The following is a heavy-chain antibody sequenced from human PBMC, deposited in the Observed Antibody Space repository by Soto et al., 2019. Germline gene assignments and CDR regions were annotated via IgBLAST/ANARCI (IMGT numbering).Heavy chain of an antibody. V-gene: IGHV4-61*01. D-gene: IGHD1-1*01. J-gene: IGHJ5*02. CDR3: VRDGTKNLRDWFDP. CDR1: GGSVSSGTYY. Sequence: SETLSLTCSVSGGSVSSGTYYWSFIRQPPGKALEWIGRIYATGSTDYNPSLKSRLTMSVDMSKKQFSLTLRSVTAADTAMYYCVRDGTKNLRDWFDPWGQGSLVTVSS. CDR2: IYATGST.